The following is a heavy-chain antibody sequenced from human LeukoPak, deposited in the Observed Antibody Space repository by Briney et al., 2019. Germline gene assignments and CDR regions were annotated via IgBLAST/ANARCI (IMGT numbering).Heavy chain of an antibody. CDR1: GFVFSQSW. D-gene: IGHD5-18*01. J-gene: IGHJ4*02. CDR2: INGDGSEE. V-gene: IGHV3-7*01. Sequence: GGSLRLSCAAYGFVFSQSWLNWVRQATGKGLQWVAGINGDGSEEFYLDSVKGRFTISRDNAENSLYLQMDSLRDEDTAVYYCARDRGYTSFDYWGQGALVSVSS. CDR3: ARDRGYTSFDY.